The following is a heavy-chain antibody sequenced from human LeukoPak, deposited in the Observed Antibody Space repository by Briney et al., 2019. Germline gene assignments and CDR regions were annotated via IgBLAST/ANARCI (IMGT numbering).Heavy chain of an antibody. CDR1: GYSFTSYG. Sequence: GESLKISCKGSGYSFTSYGIGWVRQMPGKGLEWVGSIYPGDSDTGYSASFQGQVTISADKSISTAHLQWDSLNASHTAMYYCARLYVGWWFDYWGQGTLVTVSS. D-gene: IGHD2-15*01. J-gene: IGHJ4*02. V-gene: IGHV5-51*01. CDR3: ARLYVGWWFDY. CDR2: IYPGDSDT.